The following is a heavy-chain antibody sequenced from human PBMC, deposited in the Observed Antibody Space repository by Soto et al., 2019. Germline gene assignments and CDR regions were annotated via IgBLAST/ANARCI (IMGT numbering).Heavy chain of an antibody. Sequence: LILSCAASGFTFSSYAMHWVRQAPGKGLEWVAVISYDGSNKYYADSVKGRFTISRDNSKNTLYLQMNSLRAEDTAVYYCASEQLAVLRGVLDYWGQGTLVTVSS. CDR1: GFTFSSYA. J-gene: IGHJ4*02. D-gene: IGHD1-1*01. CDR2: ISYDGSNK. V-gene: IGHV3-30-3*01. CDR3: ASEQLAVLRGVLDY.